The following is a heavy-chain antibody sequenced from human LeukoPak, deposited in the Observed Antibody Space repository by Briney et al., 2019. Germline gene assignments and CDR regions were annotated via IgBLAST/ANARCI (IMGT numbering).Heavy chain of an antibody. D-gene: IGHD3-9*01. CDR1: GFTFSSYA. J-gene: IGHJ4*02. Sequence: PGGSLRLSCAASGFTFSSYAMSWVRQAPGKGLEWVSAISGSGGSTYYADSVKGRFTISRDNSKNTLYLQMNSLRAEDTAVYYCARDLTGRNYFDYWGQGTLVTVSS. CDR3: ARDLTGRNYFDY. V-gene: IGHV3-23*01. CDR2: ISGSGGST.